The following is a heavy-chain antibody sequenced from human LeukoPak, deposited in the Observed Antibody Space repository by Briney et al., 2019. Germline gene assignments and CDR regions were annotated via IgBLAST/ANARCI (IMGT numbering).Heavy chain of an antibody. CDR3: ARLAVVGNK. CDR2: VYNSGRT. D-gene: IGHD6-19*01. V-gene: IGHV4-59*11. CDR1: GDSISGHY. Sequence: SETPSLTCTVSGDSISGHYWNWIRQPPGKGLEWIGYVYNSGRTNYNPSLKSRVTISADTPKNQFSLKLNSVTAADTAVYYCARLAVVGNKWGQGTLVTVSS. J-gene: IGHJ4*02.